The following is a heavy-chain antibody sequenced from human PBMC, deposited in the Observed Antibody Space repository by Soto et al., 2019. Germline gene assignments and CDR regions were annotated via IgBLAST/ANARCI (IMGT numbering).Heavy chain of an antibody. J-gene: IGHJ5*02. CDR2: FDPEDGET. D-gene: IGHD3-10*01. CDR3: ATDYPRFRKWFGELFLGTAYNWFDP. CDR1: GYTLTELS. Sequence: ASVKVSCKVSGYTLTELSMHWVRQAPGKGLEWMGGFDPEDGETIYAQKFQGRVTMTEDTSTDTAYMEMSSLRSEDTVVYYCATDYPRFRKWFGELFLGTAYNWFDPWGQGTLVTVSS. V-gene: IGHV1-24*01.